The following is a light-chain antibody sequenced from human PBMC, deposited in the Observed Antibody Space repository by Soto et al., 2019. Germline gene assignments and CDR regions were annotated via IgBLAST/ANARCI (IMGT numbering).Light chain of an antibody. V-gene: IGLV2-11*01. CDR1: SSDVGAYQY. Sequence: QSALTQPRSVSGSPGQSVTISCTGTSSDVGAYQYVSWYQQHPGKAPKLMVYDVNKRPSGVPDRFSGSKSDDTASLTIFGLQAEDEADYYCCSYAGRYTRIFGGGTQLTVL. CDR2: DVN. J-gene: IGLJ2*01. CDR3: CSYAGRYTRI.